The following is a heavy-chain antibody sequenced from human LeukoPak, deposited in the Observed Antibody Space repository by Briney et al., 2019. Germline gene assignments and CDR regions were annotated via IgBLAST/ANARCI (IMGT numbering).Heavy chain of an antibody. V-gene: IGHV1-18*01. Sequence: ASVKVSCNASGYTFTSYGISWVRQAPGQGLEWMGWISAYNGNANYAQKLQGRVTMTTDTSTSTAYMELRSLRSDDTAVYYCACLQWLVHDRYYDYWGQGTLVTVSS. CDR2: ISAYNGNA. CDR3: ACLQWLVHDRYYDY. J-gene: IGHJ4*02. CDR1: GYTFTSYG. D-gene: IGHD6-19*01.